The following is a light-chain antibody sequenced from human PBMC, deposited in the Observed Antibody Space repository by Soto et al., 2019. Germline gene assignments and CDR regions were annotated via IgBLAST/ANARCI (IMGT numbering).Light chain of an antibody. CDR2: ATS. V-gene: IGKV3-20*01. CDR1: QTVISTH. Sequence: EIILTQSPGTLSLSPGEGATLSCKASQTVISTHLAWYQHKPGQAPRLLIYATSNRGTGIPDRFSGSGSGRDFTLTIDRLEPEDFAVYYCQQYDSSSVTFGQGTRLEI. CDR3: QQYDSSSVT. J-gene: IGKJ5*01.